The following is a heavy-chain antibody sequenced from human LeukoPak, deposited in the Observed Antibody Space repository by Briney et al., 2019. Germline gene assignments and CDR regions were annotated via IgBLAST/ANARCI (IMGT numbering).Heavy chain of an antibody. CDR3: AKALEYASSSGGDY. J-gene: IGHJ4*02. CDR2: IRFDGSNK. CDR1: GFTFSGYG. Sequence: GGSLRLSCAASGFTFSGYGMHWVRQAPGKGLEGVAFIRFDGSNKYYADSVKGRFTISRDNSKNTLYLQMNSLRTEDTAVYYCAKALEYASSSGGDYWGQGTLVTVSS. D-gene: IGHD6-6*01. V-gene: IGHV3-30*02.